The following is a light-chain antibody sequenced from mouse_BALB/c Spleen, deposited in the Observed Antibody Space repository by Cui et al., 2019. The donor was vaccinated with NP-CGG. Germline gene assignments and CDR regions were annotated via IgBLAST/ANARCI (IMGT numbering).Light chain of an antibody. CDR3: VLWYSNHWV. CDR2: GTN. V-gene: IGLV1*01. J-gene: IGLJ1*01. Sequence: QSVVTQDSALPTSPGETVTLTCRSSTGAVTTSNYANWVQEKPDHLFTGLIGGTNNRAPGVPARFSGSLIGDKAALTITGAQTEDEAIYFCVLWYSNHWVFGGGTKLTVL. CDR1: TGAVTTSNY.